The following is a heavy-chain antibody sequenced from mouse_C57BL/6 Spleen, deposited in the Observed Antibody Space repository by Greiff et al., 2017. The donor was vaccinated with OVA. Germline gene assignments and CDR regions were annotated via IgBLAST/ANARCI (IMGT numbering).Heavy chain of an antibody. D-gene: IGHD3-3*01. CDR1: GFTFSSYA. CDR3: ARDRDFDY. Sequence: VQLKESGGGLVKPGGSLKLSCAASGFTFSSYAMSWVRQTPEKRLEWVATISDGGSYTYYPDNVKGRFTISRDNAKNNLYLQMSHLKSEDTAMYYCARDRDFDYWGQGTTLTVSS. CDR2: ISDGGSYT. V-gene: IGHV5-4*01. J-gene: IGHJ2*01.